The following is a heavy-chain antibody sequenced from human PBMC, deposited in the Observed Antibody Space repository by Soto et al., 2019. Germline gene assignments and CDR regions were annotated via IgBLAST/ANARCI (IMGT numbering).Heavy chain of an antibody. CDR1: GLTFSSYC. J-gene: IGHJ6*02. V-gene: IGHV3-33*01. D-gene: IGHD3-10*01. Sequence: GGPLRLSCAASGLTFSSYCMHGVRQAPGKGLEWVAVIWYDGSNKYYADSVKGRFTISRDNSKNTLYLQMNSLRAADTAVYYCARVTMVRGVTRAPHYGMDVWGQGTTVNVSS. CDR3: ARVTMVRGVTRAPHYGMDV. CDR2: IWYDGSNK.